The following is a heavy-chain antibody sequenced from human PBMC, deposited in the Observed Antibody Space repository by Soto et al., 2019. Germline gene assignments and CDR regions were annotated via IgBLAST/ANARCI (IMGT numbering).Heavy chain of an antibody. Sequence: GASVKVSCKASGYTFTDYYMHWVRQAPGQGLEWMGWINPKSGGTMYPQKFQGRVTMTWDTSISTAYMALTRLRSDDTAVYYCARDLAKGGGSAGFDCWGQGTLVTVSS. V-gene: IGHV1-2*02. J-gene: IGHJ4*02. CDR3: ARDLAKGGGSAGFDC. CDR2: INPKSGGT. CDR1: GYTFTDYY. D-gene: IGHD1-26*01.